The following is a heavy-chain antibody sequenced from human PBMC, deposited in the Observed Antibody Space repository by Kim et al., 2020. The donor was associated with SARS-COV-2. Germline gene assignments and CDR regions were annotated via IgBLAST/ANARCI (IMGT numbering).Heavy chain of an antibody. CDR3: ARDFKGYYGSGSYYFGH. J-gene: IGHJ4*02. CDR1: GDSISSSYY. CDR2: IYHSGST. V-gene: IGHV4-38-2*02. D-gene: IGHD3-10*01. Sequence: SETRSLTCSVSGDSISSSYYWGWIRQLPGKGLEWIGTIYHSGSTYYNPTLKSRVTISVDTSKNQFSLKLSSVTAADTALYYCARDFKGYYGSGSYYFGHWGQGALVTVSS.